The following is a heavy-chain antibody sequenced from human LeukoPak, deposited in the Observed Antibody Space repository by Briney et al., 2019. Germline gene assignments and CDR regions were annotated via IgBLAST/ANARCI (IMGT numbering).Heavy chain of an antibody. V-gene: IGHV3-64*01. Sequence: GGSLRLSCAASGFTFSSYAMHWVRQAPGKGLEYVSAISSNGGSTYYANSVKGRFTISRDNSKNTLYLQMGSLRAEDMAVYYCARISVSSSWYGYFDYWGQGTLVTVSS. CDR3: ARISVSSSWYGYFDY. D-gene: IGHD6-13*01. J-gene: IGHJ4*02. CDR2: ISSNGGST. CDR1: GFTFSSYA.